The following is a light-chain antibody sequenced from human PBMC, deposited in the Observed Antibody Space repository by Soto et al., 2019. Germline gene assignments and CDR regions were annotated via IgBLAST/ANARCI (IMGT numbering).Light chain of an antibody. CDR3: QQSYSTPFT. J-gene: IGKJ3*01. Sequence: DIQMTQSPSSLSASVGDRVTITCRASQTITTYLNWYQQIPGKAPKSLIYAASNLQSGVPSRFSGSGSGTDFTLTITSLQPEDFATYYCQQSYSTPFTFGPGTKVDIK. V-gene: IGKV1-39*01. CDR1: QTITTY. CDR2: AAS.